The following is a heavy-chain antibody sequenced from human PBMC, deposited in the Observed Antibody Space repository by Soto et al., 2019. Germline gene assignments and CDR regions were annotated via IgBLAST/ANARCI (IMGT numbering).Heavy chain of an antibody. CDR1: EGSISIYY. D-gene: IGHD3-22*01. J-gene: IGHJ6*01. CDR2: IYYSGST. Sequence: AETLALTCTISEGSISIYYWSWIRQPPGRGLDSIRYIYYSGSTNYNPSLKSRVTISVDTSKNQFSLKLSSVTAADTAVYYCARVSLPYYYDSSGYHRYYYYGMDVWGQGTTVTVSS. V-gene: IGHV4-59*01. CDR3: ARVSLPYYYDSSGYHRYYYYGMDV.